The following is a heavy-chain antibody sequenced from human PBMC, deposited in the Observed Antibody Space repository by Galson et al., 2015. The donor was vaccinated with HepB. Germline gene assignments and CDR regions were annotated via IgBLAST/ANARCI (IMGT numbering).Heavy chain of an antibody. CDR1: GSSLNTRGMC. J-gene: IGHJ4*02. CDR2: IDWEDDK. Sequence: PALVKPTQTVTLTCTFFGSSLNTRGMCVSWIRQPPGKALEWLALIDWEDDKYYSTSLKTRLTISKDTSKNQVVLTVANMDPVDTATYYCARTQTSVTTSYYFDNWGQGTLVTVSS. CDR3: ARTQTSVTTSYYFDN. V-gene: IGHV2-70*01. D-gene: IGHD4-17*01.